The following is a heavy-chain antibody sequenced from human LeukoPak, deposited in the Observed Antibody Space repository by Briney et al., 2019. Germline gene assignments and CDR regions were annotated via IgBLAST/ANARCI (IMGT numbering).Heavy chain of an antibody. CDR1: GGTFSSYA. D-gene: IGHD5-18*01. CDR3: ARGVYSWPIQYYYMDV. Sequence: ASVKVSCKASGGTFSSYAISWVRQAPGQGLEWMGGIIPIFGTANYAQKFQGRVTITADKSTSTACMELSSLRSEDTAVYYCARGVYSWPIQYYYMDVWGKGTTVTVSS. V-gene: IGHV1-69*06. J-gene: IGHJ6*03. CDR2: IIPIFGTA.